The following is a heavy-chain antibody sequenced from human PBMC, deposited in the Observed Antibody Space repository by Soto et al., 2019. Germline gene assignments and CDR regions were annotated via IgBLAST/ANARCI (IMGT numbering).Heavy chain of an antibody. D-gene: IGHD6-13*01. CDR2: ISAYNGNT. J-gene: IGHJ6*02. CDR3: AREWRQQLVLYYYYYYGMDV. V-gene: IGHV1-18*04. CDR1: GYTFTSYG. Sequence: QVQLVQSGAEVKKPGASVKVSCKASGYTFTSYGISWVRQAPGQGLEWMGWISAYNGNTNYAQKLQGRVTMTTDTSTSTAYMELRSLRSDDTAVYYCAREWRQQLVLYYYYYYGMDVWGQGTTVTVSS.